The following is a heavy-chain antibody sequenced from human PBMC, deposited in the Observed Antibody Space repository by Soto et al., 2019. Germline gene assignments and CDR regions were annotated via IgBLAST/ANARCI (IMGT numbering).Heavy chain of an antibody. CDR1: GFSLSSSGVG. Sequence: QITLKESGPTLVSPTQTLTLTCTFSGFSLSSSGVGVGWIRQPPGKALKRLALIYWDDDKRYSPSLKSMLTVTKDTSKNQVVLTLTKLDTVDTATYYCARGGWTTYYIPFFGSWGQGTLVTVSS. D-gene: IGHD3-10*01. J-gene: IGHJ4*02. V-gene: IGHV2-5*02. CDR3: ARGGWTTYYIPFFGS. CDR2: IYWDDDK.